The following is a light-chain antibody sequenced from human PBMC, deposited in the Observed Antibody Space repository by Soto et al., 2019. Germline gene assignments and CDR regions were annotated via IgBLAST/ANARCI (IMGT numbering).Light chain of an antibody. CDR3: QQRSNWPLT. Sequence: EIVLTQSPATPSLSPGERTTLSCRASQSVSSYLAWYQQKPGQAPRLLIYDVSNRATGIPARFSGSGSGTDFTLTISSLEPEDFAVYYCQQRSNWPLTFGGGTKVDSK. CDR2: DVS. CDR1: QSVSSY. J-gene: IGKJ4*01. V-gene: IGKV3-11*01.